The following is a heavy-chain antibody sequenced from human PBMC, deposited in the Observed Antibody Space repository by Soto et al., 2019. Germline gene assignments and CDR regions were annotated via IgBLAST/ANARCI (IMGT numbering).Heavy chain of an antibody. CDR3: ARGGIGHDTYETNSYYFDH. V-gene: IGHV1-46*04. D-gene: IGHD1-26*01. J-gene: IGHJ4*01. Sequence: QVQLSQFGAEVKKPGASVKVSCKASGYSFTNFHIHWVRQAPGQGLEWMGMSDPSGGITRDAQRLQGRITTTRGASTSTVYMELRIPSWEFAGVYYCARGGIGHDTYETNSYYFDHLGHVTLVTVSS. CDR1: GYSFTNFH. CDR2: SDPSGGIT.